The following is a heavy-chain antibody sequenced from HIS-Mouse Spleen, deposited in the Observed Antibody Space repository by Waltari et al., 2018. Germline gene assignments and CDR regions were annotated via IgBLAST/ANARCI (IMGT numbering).Heavy chain of an antibody. V-gene: IGHV4-39*07. Sequence: QLQLQESGPGLVKPSETLSLTCTVPGCSLSRSSYYWGWLRQPPGKGLEWIGSIYYSGSTYYNPSLKSRVTISVDTSKNQFSLKLSSVTAADTAVYYCAREIPYSSSWYDWYFDLWGRGTLVTVSS. CDR1: GCSLSRSSYY. D-gene: IGHD6-13*01. CDR3: AREIPYSSSWYDWYFDL. CDR2: IYYSGST. J-gene: IGHJ2*01.